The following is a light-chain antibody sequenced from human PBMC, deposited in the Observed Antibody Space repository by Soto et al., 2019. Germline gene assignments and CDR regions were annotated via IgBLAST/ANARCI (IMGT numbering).Light chain of an antibody. V-gene: IGKV3-11*01. CDR2: DAS. CDR1: RSVSSY. J-gene: IGKJ4*01. CDR3: QQRSDWPPT. Sequence: ENVLTQSPPPLSFSPGERASPSCRASRSVSSYLAWYQQKPGQAPRLLIYDASNRASGIPARFSGSGSGTDFTLTISSLEPEDFAVYYCQQRSDWPPTFGGGTKV.